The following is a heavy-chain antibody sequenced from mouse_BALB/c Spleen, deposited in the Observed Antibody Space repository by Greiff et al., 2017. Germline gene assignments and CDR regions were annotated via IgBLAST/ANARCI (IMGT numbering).Heavy chain of an antibody. CDR1: GYTFTSYY. D-gene: IGHD1-1*01. CDR3: ARGGSSPLYAMDY. Sequence: QVQLKESGAELVKPGASVKLSCKASGYTFTSYYMYWVKQRPGQGLEWIGGINPSNGGTNFNEKFKGKATLTVDKSSSTAYMQLSSLTSEDSAVYYCARGGSSPLYAMDYWGQGTSVTVSS. J-gene: IGHJ4*01. CDR2: INPSNGGT. V-gene: IGHV1-53*01.